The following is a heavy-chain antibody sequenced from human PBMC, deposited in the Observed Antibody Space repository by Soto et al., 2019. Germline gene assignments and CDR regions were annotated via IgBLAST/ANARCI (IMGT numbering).Heavy chain of an antibody. J-gene: IGHJ4*02. CDR1: GFSLITSGVG. CDR2: IYWDDDK. V-gene: IGHV2-5*02. Sequence: QITLKEAGPTLVKPTQTLALTCSVSGFSLITSGVGVGWIRQPPGKALEWLALIYWDDDKGYSTSLRSRLTITKDTSRNQVVRTMTNMDPADTATYYCAHTMAPRIFDYWGQGTLVTVSS. CDR3: AHTMAPRIFDY.